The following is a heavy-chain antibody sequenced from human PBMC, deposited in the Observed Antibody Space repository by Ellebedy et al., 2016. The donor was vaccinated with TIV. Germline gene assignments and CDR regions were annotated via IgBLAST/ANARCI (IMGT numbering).Heavy chain of an antibody. V-gene: IGHV5-51*01. CDR1: GYSFSNHW. CDR2: IYPGDSDT. D-gene: IGHD4-23*01. J-gene: IGHJ2*01. CDR3: ARRGGNVWYFDL. Sequence: GESLKISXKGSGYSFSNHWIGWVRQMPGKGLEWMGIIYPGDSDTRYSPSFQGRVTISADKSINTAYLQWSSLKASDTAMYYCARRGGNVWYFDLWGRGTLVTVSS.